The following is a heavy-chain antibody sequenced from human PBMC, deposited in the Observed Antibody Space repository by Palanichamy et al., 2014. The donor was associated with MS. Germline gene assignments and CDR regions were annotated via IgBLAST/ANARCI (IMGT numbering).Heavy chain of an antibody. D-gene: IGHD7-27*01. CDR2: WDNDK. V-gene: IGHV2-5*02. J-gene: IGHJ4*02. Sequence: WDNDKRYSPSLQSRLTITKDTSKNQVVLTMTNLDPVDTATYFCAHRRNWGYFDYWGQGTLVTVSS. CDR3: AHRRNWGYFDY.